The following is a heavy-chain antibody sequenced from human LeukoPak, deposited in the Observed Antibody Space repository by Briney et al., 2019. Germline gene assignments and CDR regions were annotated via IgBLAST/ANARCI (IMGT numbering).Heavy chain of an antibody. J-gene: IGHJ6*02. CDR1: GFTFGDYA. Sequence: GGSLRLSCTASGFTFGDYAMSWFRQAPGKGREGVGFIRSKAYGGTTEYAASVKGRFTIPRDDSKSIAYLQMNSLKTEDTAVYYCTRDSTVRGSYYGMDVWGQGTTVTVSS. V-gene: IGHV3-49*03. CDR2: IRSKAYGGTT. D-gene: IGHD3-10*01. CDR3: TRDSTVRGSYYGMDV.